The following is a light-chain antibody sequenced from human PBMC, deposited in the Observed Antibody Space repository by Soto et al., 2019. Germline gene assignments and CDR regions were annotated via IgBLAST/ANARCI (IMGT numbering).Light chain of an antibody. CDR3: QQYNNWLWT. CDR1: QSVNSN. CDR2: GAS. J-gene: IGKJ1*01. V-gene: IGKV3-15*01. Sequence: EMVMTQSPATLSVSPGERATLSCRASQSVNSNLVWYQQKPGQAPRLLIYGASTTATGIPGRFSGSGYGTEFTLTISSLQSEDFAVYYCQQYNNWLWTFGQGTKVEIK.